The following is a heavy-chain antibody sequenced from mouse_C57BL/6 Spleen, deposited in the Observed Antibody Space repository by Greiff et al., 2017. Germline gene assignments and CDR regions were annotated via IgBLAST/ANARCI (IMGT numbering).Heavy chain of an antibody. CDR3: ARGRDDGSYYFDY. V-gene: IGHV1-69*01. CDR1: GYTFTSYW. D-gene: IGHD2-3*01. CDR2: IDPSDSYT. Sequence: QVQLKQPGAELVMPGASVKLSCKASGYTFTSYWMHWVKQRPGQGLEWIGEIDPSDSYTNYNQKFKGKSTLTVDKSSSTAYMQLSSLTSEDSAVYYCARGRDDGSYYFDYWGQGTTLTVSS. J-gene: IGHJ2*01.